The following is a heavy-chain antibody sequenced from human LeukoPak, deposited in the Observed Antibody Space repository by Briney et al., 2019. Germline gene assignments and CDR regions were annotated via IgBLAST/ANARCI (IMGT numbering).Heavy chain of an antibody. CDR3: ARLNVDTAMVLCAFDI. CDR2: IYPGDSDT. D-gene: IGHD5-18*01. CDR1: GYSFTSYW. V-gene: IGHV5-51*01. Sequence: GESLKISCKGSGYSFTSYWIGWVRQMPGKGLEWMGIIYPGDSDTRYSPSFQGQVTISADKSISTASLQWSSLKASDTAMYYCARLNVDTAMVLCAFDIWGQGTMVTVSS. J-gene: IGHJ3*02.